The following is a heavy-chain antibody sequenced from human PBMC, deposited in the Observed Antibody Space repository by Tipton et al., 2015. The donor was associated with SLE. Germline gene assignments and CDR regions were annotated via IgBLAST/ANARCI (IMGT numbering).Heavy chain of an antibody. CDR2: IYYSGST. Sequence: TLSLTCTVSGGSISSSSYYWGWIRQPPGKGLEWIGSIYYSGSTYYNPSLKSRVTISVDTSKNQFSLKLSSVTATDTAVYYCARARVVEMATVHWFDPWGQGTLVTVSS. J-gene: IGHJ5*02. D-gene: IGHD5-24*01. CDR3: ARARVVEMATVHWFDP. CDR1: GGSISSSSYY. V-gene: IGHV4-39*07.